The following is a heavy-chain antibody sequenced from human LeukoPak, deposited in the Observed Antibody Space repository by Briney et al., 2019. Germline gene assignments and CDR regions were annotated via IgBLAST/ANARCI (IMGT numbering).Heavy chain of an antibody. D-gene: IGHD2-15*01. Sequence: GGPLRLSCATSGFTFNLAWMSWGRQAPGNGLEWVGRIKRNTQGATTDYAAAVKGRFTISRDDSKNTLYLQMNSLEIEDTGVYYCTTHPGYESYWGQGTLVTVSS. V-gene: IGHV3-15*01. CDR2: IKRNTQGATT. CDR1: GFTFNLAW. CDR3: TTHPGYESY. J-gene: IGHJ4*02.